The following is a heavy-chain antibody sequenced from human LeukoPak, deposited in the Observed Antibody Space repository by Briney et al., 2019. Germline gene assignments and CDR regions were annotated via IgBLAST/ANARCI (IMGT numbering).Heavy chain of an antibody. D-gene: IGHD4-11*01. CDR3: ARLMTTVIDDAFDI. J-gene: IGHJ3*02. CDR2: IYPGDSDT. V-gene: IGHV5-51*01. Sequence: GESLKISCEGSGYTFTSYWIAWVRQMPGKGLEWMGIIYPGDSDTRYSPSFQGQVTISADKSISTAYLQWSSLKASDTAMYYCARLMTTVIDDAFDIWGQGTMVTVSS. CDR1: GYTFTSYW.